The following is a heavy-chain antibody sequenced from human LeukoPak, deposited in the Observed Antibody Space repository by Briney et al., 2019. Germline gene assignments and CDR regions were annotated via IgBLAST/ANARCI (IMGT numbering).Heavy chain of an antibody. CDR3: ARGVDYDTSGPDH. CDR2: IKSDGSAT. J-gene: IGHJ4*02. D-gene: IGHD3-22*01. Sequence: PGGSLRPSCAASGFTFSSYWMHWVRQGPGKGLVWVSRIKSDGSATSYADSVKGRFTISRDNAKNTLYLQMNSLGAEDTAVYYCARGVDYDTSGPDHWGQGTLVTVSS. CDR1: GFTFSSYW. V-gene: IGHV3-74*01.